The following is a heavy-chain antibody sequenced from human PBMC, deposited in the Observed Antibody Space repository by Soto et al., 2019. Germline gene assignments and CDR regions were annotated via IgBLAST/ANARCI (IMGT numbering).Heavy chain of an antibody. CDR2: ISAYNGNT. CDR3: AREGRYYVWGRNYSYYGMDV. Sequence: QVQLVQSGAEVKKPGASVKVSCKASGYTFTSYGISWVRQAPGQGLEWMGWISAYNGNTNYAQKLQGRVTMTTDTPTSTAYRERRSLRSDETAVYYCAREGRYYVWGRNYSYYGMDVWGQGTTVTVSS. CDR1: GYTFTSYG. D-gene: IGHD3-16*01. V-gene: IGHV1-18*01. J-gene: IGHJ6*02.